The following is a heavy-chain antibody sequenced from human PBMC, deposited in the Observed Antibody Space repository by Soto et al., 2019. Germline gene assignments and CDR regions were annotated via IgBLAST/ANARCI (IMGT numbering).Heavy chain of an antibody. CDR2: ISYDGSNK. V-gene: IGHV3-30*18. D-gene: IGHD4-17*01. Sequence: QVQLVESGGGVVQPGRSLRLSCAASGFTFSSYGMHWVRQAPGKGLEWVAVISYDGSNKYYADSVKGRFTISRDNSKNALYLQMNSLRAEDTAVYHCAKDLAYGDYVGWFDPWGQGTLVTVSS. CDR1: GFTFSSYG. CDR3: AKDLAYGDYVGWFDP. J-gene: IGHJ5*02.